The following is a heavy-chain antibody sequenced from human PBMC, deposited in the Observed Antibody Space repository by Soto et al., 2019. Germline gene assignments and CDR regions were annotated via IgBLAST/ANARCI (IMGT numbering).Heavy chain of an antibody. CDR1: GGSISSYY. CDR2: IYYSGST. J-gene: IGHJ5*02. Sequence: SETLSLTCTVSGGSISSYYWSWIRQPPGKGLEWIGYIYYSGSTNYNPSLKSRVTISVDTSKNQFSLKLSSVTAADTAVYYCARDRSYDSSGYSYLSEGFDRWGQGTLVTVSS. D-gene: IGHD3-22*01. V-gene: IGHV4-59*01. CDR3: ARDRSYDSSGYSYLSEGFDR.